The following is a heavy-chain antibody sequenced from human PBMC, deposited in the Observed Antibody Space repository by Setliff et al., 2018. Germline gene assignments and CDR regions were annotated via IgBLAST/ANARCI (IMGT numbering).Heavy chain of an antibody. CDR2: TIPMFGSA. CDR3: ARDRFYNSWSGTSITAPHDAFDI. Sequence: SVKVSCKASGGTFRSYGISWVRQAPGQGLEWMGGTIPMFGSANYAQKFQGRVTIITDVFTGTAYMELSSLRTEDTAVYFCARDRFYNSWSGTSITAPHDAFDIWGQGTMVTVSS. D-gene: IGHD3-3*01. CDR1: GGTFRSYG. V-gene: IGHV1-69*05. J-gene: IGHJ3*02.